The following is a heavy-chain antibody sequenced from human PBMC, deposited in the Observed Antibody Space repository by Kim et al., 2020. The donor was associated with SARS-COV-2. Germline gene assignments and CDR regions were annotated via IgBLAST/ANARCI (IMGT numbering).Heavy chain of an antibody. V-gene: IGHV4-59*01. CDR2: IYYSGST. CDR3: ARGGIAAAGPHNWFDP. D-gene: IGHD6-13*01. CDR1: GGSISSYY. J-gene: IGHJ5*02. Sequence: SETLSLTCTVSGGSISSYYWSWIRQPPGKGLEWIGYIYYSGSTNYNPSLNSRVTISVDTSKNQFSLKLSSVTAADTAVYYCARGGIAAAGPHNWFDPWGQGTLVTVSS.